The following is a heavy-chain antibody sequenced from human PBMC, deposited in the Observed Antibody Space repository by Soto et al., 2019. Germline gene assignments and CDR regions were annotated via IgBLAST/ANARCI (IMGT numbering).Heavy chain of an antibody. Sequence: RASVKVSCKASGYTFTSYYMHWVRQAPGQGLEWMGIINPSGGSTSYAQKFQGRVTMTRDTSTSTVYMELSSMGSEDTAVYYCARVSRDGYNLNYWGQGTLVTVSS. J-gene: IGHJ4*02. CDR1: GYTFTSYY. V-gene: IGHV1-46*01. CDR3: ARVSRDGYNLNY. D-gene: IGHD5-12*01. CDR2: INPSGGST.